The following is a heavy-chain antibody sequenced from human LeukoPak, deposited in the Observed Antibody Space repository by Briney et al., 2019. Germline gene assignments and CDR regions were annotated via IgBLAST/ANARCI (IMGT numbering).Heavy chain of an antibody. CDR1: GFTLSTYA. Sequence: GGSLRLSSAASGFTLSTYAMSWVRQAPGKGLEWVSAISGSGGRTYYAHSVKGRFTVSRDNSKNTLYLQMNSLRAEDTAVYHCAKDQIVVVIATFSYWGQGTLVTVSS. V-gene: IGHV3-23*01. CDR2: ISGSGGRT. J-gene: IGHJ4*02. CDR3: AKDQIVVVIATFSY. D-gene: IGHD2-21*01.